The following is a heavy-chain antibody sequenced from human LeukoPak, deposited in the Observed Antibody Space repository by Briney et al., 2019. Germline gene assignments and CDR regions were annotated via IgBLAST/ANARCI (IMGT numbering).Heavy chain of an antibody. J-gene: IGHJ4*02. Sequence: ASVKVSCKASGYTFTGYYMHWVRQAPGQGLEWMGWINPNSGGTNYAQKFQGRVTMTRDTSISTAYMELSRLRSDDTAVYYCARDLIPLAGDPHYEDYWGQGTLVTVSS. CDR1: GYTFTGYY. V-gene: IGHV1-2*02. CDR3: ARDLIPLAGDPHYEDY. CDR2: INPNSGGT. D-gene: IGHD3-3*01.